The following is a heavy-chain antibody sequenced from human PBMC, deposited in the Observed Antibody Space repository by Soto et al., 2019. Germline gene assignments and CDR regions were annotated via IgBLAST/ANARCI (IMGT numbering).Heavy chain of an antibody. V-gene: IGHV4-30-2*01. CDR2: IYHSGST. J-gene: IGHJ4*02. Sequence: QLQLQESGSGLVKPSQTLSLTCAVSGGSISSGGYYWSWIRQPPGKGLEWIGYIYHSGSTYYNPSLQSRVTRSVDRSKKQFSLKLSSVTAADTAVYYCAGGIAARPLGYWCQGTLVTVSS. CDR3: AGGIAARPLGY. CDR1: GGSISSGGYY. D-gene: IGHD6-6*01.